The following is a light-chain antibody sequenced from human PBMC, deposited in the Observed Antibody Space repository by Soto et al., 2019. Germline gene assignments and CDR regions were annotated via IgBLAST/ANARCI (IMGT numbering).Light chain of an antibody. CDR2: EVS. Sequence: QSVLTQPASVSGSPGQSITISCTGTSSDVGGYNYVSWYQQHPGKAPKLMIYEVSNRPSGVSNRFSGSKSGHTASLTISGLQAEDEADYYCSSYTSSTSLLYVFGTGTKLTVL. J-gene: IGLJ1*01. CDR3: SSYTSSTSLLYV. V-gene: IGLV2-14*01. CDR1: SSDVGGYNY.